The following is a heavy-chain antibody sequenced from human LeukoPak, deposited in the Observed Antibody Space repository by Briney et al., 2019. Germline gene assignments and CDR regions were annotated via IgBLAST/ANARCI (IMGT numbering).Heavy chain of an antibody. CDR1: RFTFTGFA. CDR3: AINHY. Sequence: GGSLRLSCVASRFTFTGFAMHWVRQAPGKGLEWVAVISYDGSNKYYADSVKGRFTISRDNSKNTLYLQMNSLRAEDTAVYYCAINHYWGQGTLVTVPS. V-gene: IGHV3-30*04. CDR2: ISYDGSNK. J-gene: IGHJ4*02. D-gene: IGHD1-14*01.